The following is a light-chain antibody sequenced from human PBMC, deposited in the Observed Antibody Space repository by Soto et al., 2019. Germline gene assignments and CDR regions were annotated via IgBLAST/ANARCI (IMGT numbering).Light chain of an antibody. V-gene: IGKV1-39*01. Sequence: DIQMTQSPSSLSASVGDRVTITCRASQSISSYLNWYQQKPGKAPKLLIYAASSLKSGVPSRFCGSGSGTDFTLPISSLQPEDFATYYCQHSYSTPPIYPFGQGTKREIK. CDR3: QHSYSTPPIYP. CDR1: QSISSY. CDR2: AAS. J-gene: IGKJ2*01.